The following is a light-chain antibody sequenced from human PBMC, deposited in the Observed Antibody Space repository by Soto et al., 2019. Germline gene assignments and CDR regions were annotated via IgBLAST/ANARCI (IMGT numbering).Light chain of an antibody. J-gene: IGKJ5*01. CDR1: QGVRQY. CDR2: DAS. Sequence: MRPQAPDALPLSPGIIATLSCMASQGVRQYLVWYQKKPGQASRLLSYDASSRATGILDRFSGSWCGKDFILTSSMLAPEVFVVYCCQHHGNSPITFGQGTRLEIK. CDR3: QHHGNSPIT. V-gene: IGKV3-20*01.